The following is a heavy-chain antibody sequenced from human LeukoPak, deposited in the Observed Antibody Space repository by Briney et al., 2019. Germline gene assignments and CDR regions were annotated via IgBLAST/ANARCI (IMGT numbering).Heavy chain of an antibody. J-gene: IGHJ4*02. CDR3: ARHETYYDILTGYYAHYYFDY. Sequence: SETLSLTCAVYGGSFSGYYWSWIRQPPGKGLEWIGEINHSGSTNYNPSLKRRVTISVDTSKNQFSLKLSSVTAADTAVYYCARHETYYDILTGYYAHYYFDYWGQGTLVTVSS. V-gene: IGHV4-34*01. CDR2: INHSGST. D-gene: IGHD3-9*01. CDR1: GGSFSGYY.